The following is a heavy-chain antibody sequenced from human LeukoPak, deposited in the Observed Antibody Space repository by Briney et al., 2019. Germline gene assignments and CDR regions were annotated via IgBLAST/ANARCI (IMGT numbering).Heavy chain of an antibody. D-gene: IGHD3-10*01. J-gene: IGHJ6*02. CDR3: ARAPVRGVIITRYYYYAKDV. Sequence: PGGSLRLSCAASGFTLSNYAMHWVRQAPGKGLEWVAVISFDGRDKHYADSVKGRFTISRDNSQNTLYLQMNSLRSEDSAVFYCARAPVRGVIITRYYYYAKDVWGQGITVIVPS. CDR2: ISFDGRDK. CDR1: GFTLSNYA. V-gene: IGHV3-30*04.